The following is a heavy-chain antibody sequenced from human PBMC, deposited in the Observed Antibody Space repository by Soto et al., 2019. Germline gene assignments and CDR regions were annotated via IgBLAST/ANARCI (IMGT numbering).Heavy chain of an antibody. Sequence: QVQLQESGPGLVKPSETLSLTCTVSGGSISSYYWSWIRQPPGKGLEWIGHIYYSGSTNYNPSLKSRVTISVDTSKNQFSRELSSVTAADTAVYYCGGLVPAANEGVDYYYYMDVWGKGTTVTVSS. CDR3: GGLVPAANEGVDYYYYMDV. J-gene: IGHJ6*03. D-gene: IGHD2-2*01. V-gene: IGHV4-59*08. CDR2: IYYSGST. CDR1: GGSISSYY.